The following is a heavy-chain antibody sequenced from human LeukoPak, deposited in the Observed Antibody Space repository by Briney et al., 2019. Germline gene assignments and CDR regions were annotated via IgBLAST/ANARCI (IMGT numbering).Heavy chain of an antibody. CDR2: IRYDGSNK. J-gene: IGHJ5*02. CDR1: GFTFSSYG. D-gene: IGHD3-3*01. CDR3: AKEDYDFWSGSYNWFDP. Sequence: GGSLRLSCAASGFTFSSYGMHWVRQAPGKGLEWVAFIRYDGSNKYYADSVKGRFTISRDNSKNTLYLQMNSLRAEDTAVYYCAKEDYDFWSGSYNWFDPWGQGTLVTVSS. V-gene: IGHV3-30*02.